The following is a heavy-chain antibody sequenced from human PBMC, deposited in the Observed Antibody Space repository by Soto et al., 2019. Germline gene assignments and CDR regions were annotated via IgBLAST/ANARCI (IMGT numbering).Heavy chain of an antibody. D-gene: IGHD1-26*01. CDR2: IHYSGRT. J-gene: IGHJ5*01. CDR3: VRVWVGIGNHFDS. Sequence: LETLSLTCSVSNGSISGFYWTWIRQPPGKILEWIGYIHYSGRTDYNPSLPSRATMSVDTSKNQFSLNLKSITAADTAVYYWVRVWVGIGNHFDSWGRGTLVTVSS. V-gene: IGHV4-59*12. CDR1: NGSISGFY.